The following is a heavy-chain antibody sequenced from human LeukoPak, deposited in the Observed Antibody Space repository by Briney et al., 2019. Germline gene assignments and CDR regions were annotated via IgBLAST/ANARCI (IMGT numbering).Heavy chain of an antibody. Sequence: GGSLRLSCAASGFTFSSYGMHWVRQAPGKGLEWVAFIRYDGNNKYYADSVKGRFTISRDNAKNSLYLQMNSLRAEDTAVYYCAREGAARQHYFDYWGQGTLVTVSS. V-gene: IGHV3-30*02. CDR2: IRYDGNNK. J-gene: IGHJ4*02. CDR3: AREGAARQHYFDY. CDR1: GFTFSSYG. D-gene: IGHD6-6*01.